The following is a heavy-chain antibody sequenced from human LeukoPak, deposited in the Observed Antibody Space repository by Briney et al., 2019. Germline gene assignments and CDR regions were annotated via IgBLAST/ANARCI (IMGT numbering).Heavy chain of an antibody. V-gene: IGHV3-49*04. CDR3: ARDTRTHTGNYIYYYFGY. Sequence: TGGSLRLSCSGSGFTFGDYAMSWVRQAPGKGLEWVGFIRSKVYRGATEYAASVKGRFTISRDDSKSFAYLHMDSLKTEDTAVYFCARDTRTHTGNYIYYYFGYWGQGALVTVSS. D-gene: IGHD1-26*01. CDR2: IRSKVYRGAT. J-gene: IGHJ4*02. CDR1: GFTFGDYA.